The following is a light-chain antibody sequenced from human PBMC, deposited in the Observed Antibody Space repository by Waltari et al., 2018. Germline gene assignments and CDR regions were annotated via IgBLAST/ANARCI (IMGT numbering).Light chain of an antibody. J-gene: IGLJ2*01. CDR3: GTWDSSLSIGV. Sequence: QSVLTQPPSVSAAPGQKVTISCSGSGSNIGSNYVSWYQKLPGTSPKVVIYDNNRRPSGIPDRFSGSKSGTSATLGITGLQTGDEADYYCGTWDSSLSIGVFGGGTKLTVL. CDR1: GSNIGSNY. CDR2: DNN. V-gene: IGLV1-51*01.